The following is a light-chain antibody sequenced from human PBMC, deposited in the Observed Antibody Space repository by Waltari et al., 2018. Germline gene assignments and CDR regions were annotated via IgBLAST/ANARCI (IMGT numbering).Light chain of an antibody. V-gene: IGKV4-1*01. CDR1: QSLLYSSNNKNY. Sequence: DIVMTQSPDSLAVSLGERATIKCKSSQSLLYSSNNKNYLAWYQQKPGQPPKLLIYWASTRESGVPDRFSGSGSETDFTLTISGLKAEDVAIYYCQQYYSTLVFGQGTKLEIK. J-gene: IGKJ2*01. CDR3: QQYYSTLV. CDR2: WAS.